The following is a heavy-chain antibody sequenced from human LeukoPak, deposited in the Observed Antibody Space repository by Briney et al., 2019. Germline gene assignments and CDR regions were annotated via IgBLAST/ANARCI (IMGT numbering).Heavy chain of an antibody. CDR1: GGSISSGGYY. J-gene: IGHJ4*02. V-gene: IGHV4-31*03. CDR3: ARGPSGRAFDY. Sequence: PSETLSLTCTVSGGSISSGGYYWSWLRQHPGTGLEWIGYIYYSGSTYYNPSLKSRVTISVYTSKNQFSLKLSSVTAADTAVYYCARGPSGRAFDYWGQGTLVTVSS. D-gene: IGHD2-15*01. CDR2: IYYSGST.